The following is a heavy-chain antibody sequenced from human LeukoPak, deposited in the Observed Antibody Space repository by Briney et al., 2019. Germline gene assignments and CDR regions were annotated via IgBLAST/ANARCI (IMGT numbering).Heavy chain of an antibody. V-gene: IGHV4-34*01. D-gene: IGHD2-8*01. Sequence: PSETLSLTCAVYGGSFSDYYWTWIRQPPGKGLEWIGEINPSGSTNYNPSLKSRVTISVDTSKNQFSLILTSVTAADMAIYYCANCTSPCRDWGQGTLVTVSS. CDR3: ANCTSPCRD. J-gene: IGHJ1*01. CDR2: INPSGST. CDR1: GGSFSDYY.